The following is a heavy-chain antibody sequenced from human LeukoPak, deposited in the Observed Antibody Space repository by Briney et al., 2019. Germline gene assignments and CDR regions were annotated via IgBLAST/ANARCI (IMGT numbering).Heavy chain of an antibody. J-gene: IGHJ6*03. V-gene: IGHV4-59*01. Sequence: PSETLSLTCTVSGGSISSYYWSWIRQPPGKGLEWIGYIYYSGSTNYNPSLKSRVTISVDTSKNQFSLKLSSVTAVDTAVYYYGRVVRFLYYMDVWPKGTTGTVSS. CDR1: GGSISSYY. CDR3: GRVVRFLYYMDV. CDR2: IYYSGST. D-gene: IGHD3-3*01.